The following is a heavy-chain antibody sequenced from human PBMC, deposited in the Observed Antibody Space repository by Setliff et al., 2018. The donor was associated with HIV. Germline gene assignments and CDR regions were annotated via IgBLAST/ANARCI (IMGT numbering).Heavy chain of an antibody. V-gene: IGHV3-21*01. J-gene: IGHJ6*03. CDR1: GFTFSSYS. CDR2: ISSSSSYI. CDR3: ARDQPRITMIVVVPFPMDV. D-gene: IGHD3-22*01. Sequence: PGGSLRLSCAASGFTFSSYSMNWVRQAPGKGLEWVSSISSSSSYIHYADSVKGRFTISRDNAKNSLYLQMNSLRAEDTAVYYCARDQPRITMIVVVPFPMDVWGKGTTVTVSS.